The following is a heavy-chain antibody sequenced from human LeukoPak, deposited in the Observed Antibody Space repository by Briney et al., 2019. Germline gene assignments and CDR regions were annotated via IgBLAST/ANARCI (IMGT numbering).Heavy chain of an antibody. J-gene: IGHJ4*02. Sequence: GASVKVSCKASGGTFSSYAISWVRQAPGQGLEWMGGIIPIFGTANYAQKFQGRVTITADESTSTAYMELSSLRSEDTAVYYFARDKYGGYSSIPFDYWGQGTLVTVSS. V-gene: IGHV1-69*13. D-gene: IGHD6-13*01. CDR3: ARDKYGGYSSIPFDY. CDR1: GGTFSSYA. CDR2: IIPIFGTA.